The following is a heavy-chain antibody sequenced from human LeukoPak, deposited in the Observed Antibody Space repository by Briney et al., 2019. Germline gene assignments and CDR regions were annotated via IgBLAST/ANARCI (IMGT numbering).Heavy chain of an antibody. D-gene: IGHD2-15*01. Sequence: PGGSLRLSCAASGFSFSDYYMTWIRQAPGKGGEWLSYIRTSSSFTNYADSVKGRFTISRDNAKNSLYLQMNSLRAEDTALYYCARGGQGELATPDFDYWGQGTLVTVSS. CDR2: IRTSSSFT. J-gene: IGHJ4*02. CDR1: GFSFSDYY. CDR3: ARGGQGELATPDFDY. V-gene: IGHV3-11*03.